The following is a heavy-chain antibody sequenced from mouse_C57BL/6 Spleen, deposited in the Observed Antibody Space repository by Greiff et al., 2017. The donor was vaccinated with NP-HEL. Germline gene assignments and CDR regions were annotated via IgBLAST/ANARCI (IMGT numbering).Heavy chain of an antibody. CDR1: GISITTGNYR. V-gene: IGHV3-5*01. CDR3: ARDVMGAYDEVYFDY. J-gene: IGHJ2*01. CDR2: IYYSGTI. Sequence: EVKLVESGPGLVKPSQTVFLTCTVTGISITTGNYRWSWIRQFPGNKLEWIGYIYYSGTITYNPSLTSRTTITRDTPKKQFFLEMNSLTAEDTATYYCARDVMGAYDEVYFDYWGQGTTLTVSS. D-gene: IGHD2-3*01.